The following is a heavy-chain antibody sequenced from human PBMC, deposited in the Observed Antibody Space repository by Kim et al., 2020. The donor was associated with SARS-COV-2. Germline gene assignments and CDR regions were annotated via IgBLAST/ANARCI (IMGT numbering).Heavy chain of an antibody. CDR3: ARRYYDSSGYKD. Sequence: RASPSVQGQVTISADQSISTAYLQWSSLKASDTAMYYCARRYYDSSGYKDWGQGTLVTVSS. J-gene: IGHJ4*02. D-gene: IGHD3-22*01. V-gene: IGHV5-51*01.